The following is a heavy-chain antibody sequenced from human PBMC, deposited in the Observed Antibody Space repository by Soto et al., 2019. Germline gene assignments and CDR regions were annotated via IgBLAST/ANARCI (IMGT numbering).Heavy chain of an antibody. J-gene: IGHJ4*02. D-gene: IGHD6-13*01. CDR3: ARHHIIAAIPLDY. CDR2: IYYSGST. V-gene: IGHV4-39*01. CDR1: GGSISSSSYY. Sequence: PWETLSLTCTVSGGSISSSSYYWGWIRQPPGKGLGWIGSIYYSGSTYYNPSLKSRVTISVDTSKNQFSLKLSSVTAADTAVYYCARHHIIAAIPLDYWGQGTLVTVSS.